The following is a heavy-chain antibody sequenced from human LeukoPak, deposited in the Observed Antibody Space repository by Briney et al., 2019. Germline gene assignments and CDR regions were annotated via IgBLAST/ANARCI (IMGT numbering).Heavy chain of an antibody. Sequence: ASVKVSCKASGYTFTSYGISWVRQAPGQGLEWMGWISAYNGNTSYAQKLQGRVTMTTDTSTSTAYVELRSLRSDDTAVYYCARSGLVPAAIHGPYWFDPWGQGTLVTVSS. CDR2: ISAYNGNT. CDR3: ARSGLVPAAIHGPYWFDP. V-gene: IGHV1-18*01. D-gene: IGHD2-2*02. CDR1: GYTFTSYG. J-gene: IGHJ5*02.